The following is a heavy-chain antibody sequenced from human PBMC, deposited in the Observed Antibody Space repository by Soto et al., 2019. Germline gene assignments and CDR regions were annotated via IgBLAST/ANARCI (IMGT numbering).Heavy chain of an antibody. CDR2: ISYDGSNK. V-gene: IGHV3-30-3*01. J-gene: IGHJ6*02. D-gene: IGHD2-2*01. CDR3: ARSTTRLYSMDV. CDR1: GFTFNTYA. Sequence: QVQLVESGGGVVQPGRSLRLSCAASGFTFNTYAMNWVRQAPDKGLEWVAVISYDGSNKYNADSVKGRFTISRDNSKNTLYLLMNRLRPEDTAVYYCARSTTRLYSMDVWGQGTTVTVSS.